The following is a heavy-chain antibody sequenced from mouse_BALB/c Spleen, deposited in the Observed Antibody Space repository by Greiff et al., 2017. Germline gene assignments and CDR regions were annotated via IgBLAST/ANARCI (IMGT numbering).Heavy chain of an antibody. CDR2: INPYNDGT. J-gene: IGHJ2*01. D-gene: IGHD2-10*01. Sequence: VQLKQSGPELVKPGASVKMSCKASGYTFTSYVMHWVKQKPGQGLEWIGYINPYNDGTKYNEKFKGKATLTSDKSSSTAYMELSSLTSEDSAVYYCASGGPYYGNSYWGQGTTLTVSS. CDR1: GYTFTSYV. CDR3: ASGGPYYGNSY. V-gene: IGHV1-14*01.